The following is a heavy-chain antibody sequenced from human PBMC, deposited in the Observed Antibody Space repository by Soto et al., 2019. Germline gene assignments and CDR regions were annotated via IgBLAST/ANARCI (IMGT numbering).Heavy chain of an antibody. CDR1: GLTVSGKKY. Sequence: DVQLVESGGGLIQPGGSLRLSCVASGLTVSGKKYMAWVRQAPGKGPELVSGVYDLDGTYYTDSVRGRFTTSIDSSRTTVYLQMRDLRPEDTALYVCATCHLREHAYDIWGQGTMVTVSS. CDR3: ATCHLREHAYDI. V-gene: IGHV3-53*01. J-gene: IGHJ3*02. D-gene: IGHD5-12*01. CDR2: VYDLDGT.